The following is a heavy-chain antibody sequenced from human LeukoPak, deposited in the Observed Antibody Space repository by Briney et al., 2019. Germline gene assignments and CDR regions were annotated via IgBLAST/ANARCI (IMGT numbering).Heavy chain of an antibody. CDR1: GFTFSSYS. CDR2: ISSSSSYI. D-gene: IGHD4-23*01. V-gene: IGHV3-21*01. Sequence: GGSLRLSCAASGFTFSSYSMNWVRQAPGKGLEGVSSISSSSSYIYYADSVKGRFTISRDNAKNSLYLQMNSLRAEDTAVYYCARYWGYGGNRAFDIWGQGTMVTVSS. CDR3: ARYWGYGGNRAFDI. J-gene: IGHJ3*02.